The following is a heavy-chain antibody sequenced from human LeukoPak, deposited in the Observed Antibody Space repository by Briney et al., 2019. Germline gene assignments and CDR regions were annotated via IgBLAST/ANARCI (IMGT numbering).Heavy chain of an antibody. CDR2: ISGSGGST. V-gene: IGHV3-23*01. D-gene: IGHD3-10*01. CDR3: ARAPTLWFGELLPDY. J-gene: IGHJ4*02. CDR1: GFTFSSYA. Sequence: GGSLRLSCAASGFTFSSYAMSWVRQAPGKGLEWVSAISGSGGSTYYADSVKGRFTISRDNAKNSLYLQMNSLRAEDTAVYYCARAPTLWFGELLPDYWGQGTLVTVSS.